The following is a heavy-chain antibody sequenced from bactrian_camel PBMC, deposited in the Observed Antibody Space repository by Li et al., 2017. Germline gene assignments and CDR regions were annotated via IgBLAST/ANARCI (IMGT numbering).Heavy chain of an antibody. CDR3: AKDTREGDGGSWLPTSPLNY. V-gene: IGHV3S10*01. J-gene: IGHJ4*01. Sequence: DVQLVESGGGLVQPGGSLRLSCAASGFTFATYDMSWVRQAPGKGLEWVTFVNVYGFAYYSDSVKGRFTISRDNAKNTLDLQLNSLKTEDMAMYYCAKDTREGDGGSWLPTSPLNYWGQGTQVTVS. CDR1: GFTFATYD. CDR2: VNVYGFA. D-gene: IGHD6*01.